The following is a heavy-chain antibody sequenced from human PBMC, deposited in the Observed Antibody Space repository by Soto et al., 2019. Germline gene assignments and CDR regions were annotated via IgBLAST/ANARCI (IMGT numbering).Heavy chain of an antibody. D-gene: IGHD3-10*01. CDR3: ARDTGVLLRRPPNWFDP. CDR1: GYTFTSYY. CDR2: ISAYNGNT. V-gene: IGHV1-18*04. J-gene: IGHJ5*02. Sequence: ASVKVSCKASGYTFTSYYMHWVRQAPGQGLEWMGWISAYNGNTNYAQKLQGRVTMTTDTSTSTAYMELRSLRSDDTAVYYCARDTGVLLRRPPNWFDPWGQGTLVTVSS.